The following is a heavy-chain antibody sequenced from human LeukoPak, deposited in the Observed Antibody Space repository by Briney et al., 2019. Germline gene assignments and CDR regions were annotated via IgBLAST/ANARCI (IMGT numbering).Heavy chain of an antibody. CDR2: INHSGST. CDR3: ARGKGVAASLNRAFDI. CDR1: GGSFSGYY. V-gene: IGHV4-34*01. Sequence: PSETLSLTCAVYGGSFSGYYWSWIRQPPGKGLEWIGEINHSGSTSYNPSLKSRVTISVDTSKNQFSLKLSSVTAADTAVYYCARGKGVAASLNRAFDIWGQGTMVTVSS. D-gene: IGHD2-15*01. J-gene: IGHJ3*02.